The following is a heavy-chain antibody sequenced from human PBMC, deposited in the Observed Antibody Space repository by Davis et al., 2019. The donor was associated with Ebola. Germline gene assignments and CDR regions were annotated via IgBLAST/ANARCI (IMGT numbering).Heavy chain of an antibody. CDR1: GFTFSSYS. V-gene: IGHV3-30*03. CDR3: ARAPYFDWYYYGMDV. J-gene: IGHJ6*04. D-gene: IGHD3-9*01. Sequence: GESLKISCAASGFTFSSYSMNWVRQAPGKGLEWVAVISYDGSNKYYADSVKGRFTISRDNSKNTLYLQMNSLRAEDTAVYYCARAPYFDWYYYGMDVWGKGTTVTVSS. CDR2: ISYDGSNK.